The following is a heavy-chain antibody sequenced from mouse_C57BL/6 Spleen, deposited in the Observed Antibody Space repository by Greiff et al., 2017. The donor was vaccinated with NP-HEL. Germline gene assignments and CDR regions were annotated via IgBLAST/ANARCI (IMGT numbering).Heavy chain of an antibody. J-gene: IGHJ3*01. V-gene: IGHV14-2*01. CDR1: GFTITDYY. CDR3: DAPPYFGGSSLAC. D-gene: IGHD1-1*01. CDR2: IDPEDGET. Sequence: VQLQQSGAELVKPGASVKLSCTASGFTITDYYMHWVKQRPEQGLEWIGRIDPEDGETKYAPNLQGKATSTTDISCNTAYPQHSSLTSEDTAVYYCDAPPYFGGSSLACWGKGTLVT.